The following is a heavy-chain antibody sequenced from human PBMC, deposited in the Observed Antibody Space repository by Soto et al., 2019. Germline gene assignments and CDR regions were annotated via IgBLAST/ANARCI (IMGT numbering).Heavy chain of an antibody. CDR1: GDSFNDYY. V-gene: IGHV1-2*04. D-gene: IGHD5-12*01. Sequence: QVQLVQSGAEVRKPGASVTVSCRSSGDSFNDYYIHWVRQAPGQGFEWMGWINPNGGVTKYAQKFQGWVSMTRDTSIRTDYMQLSRLRSDDTAVYYCARESGGATATLDYYYFYMDVWGTGTMVTVSS. CDR2: INPNGGVT. J-gene: IGHJ6*03. CDR3: ARESGGATATLDYYYFYMDV.